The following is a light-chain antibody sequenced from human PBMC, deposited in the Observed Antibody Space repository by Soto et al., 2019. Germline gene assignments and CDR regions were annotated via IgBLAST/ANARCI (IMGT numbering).Light chain of an antibody. V-gene: IGKV3-20*01. Sequence: EIVLTQSPGTLSLSPGERATLSCRASQTISSSYLAWYQQKAGQAPRLLIYGTSNRATGISDRFGGSASATDFTLTISRLEPEDSAVYYCQQYSSAPLTFGRGTKVEIK. J-gene: IGKJ4*01. CDR1: QTISSSY. CDR2: GTS. CDR3: QQYSSAPLT.